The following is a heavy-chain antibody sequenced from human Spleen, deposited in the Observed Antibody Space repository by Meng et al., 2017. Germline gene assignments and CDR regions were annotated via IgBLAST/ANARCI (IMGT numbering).Heavy chain of an antibody. V-gene: IGHV1-46*01. D-gene: IGHD3-10*01. Sequence: ASAKVSCKASGYTFTIHYIHWVRQAPGQGLEWMGVINPSRGSTTYAQKFQGRLTMTRDTSTTTVYMDLSSMRSEDTAVYYCARDRGGTVTRNFYSYDMDVWGQGTTVTVSS. CDR1: GYTFTIHY. CDR3: ARDRGGTVTRNFYSYDMDV. J-gene: IGHJ6*02. CDR2: INPSRGST.